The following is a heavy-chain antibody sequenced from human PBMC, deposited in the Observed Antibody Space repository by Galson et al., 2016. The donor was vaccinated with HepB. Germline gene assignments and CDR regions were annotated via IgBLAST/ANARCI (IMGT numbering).Heavy chain of an antibody. CDR2: ISKTGDTT. J-gene: IGHJ6*03. CDR3: ARDFKLGAPDYMDV. CDR1: GFIVSSND. D-gene: IGHD1-26*01. V-gene: IGHV3-53*05. Sequence: SLRLSCAASGFIVSSNDTSWVRQAPGKGLDWVAVISKTGDTTFYGDSVMGRFTISRDNSKNTVDLQIHSLRSEDAAVYFCARDFKLGAPDYMDVWGKGTTVTVS.